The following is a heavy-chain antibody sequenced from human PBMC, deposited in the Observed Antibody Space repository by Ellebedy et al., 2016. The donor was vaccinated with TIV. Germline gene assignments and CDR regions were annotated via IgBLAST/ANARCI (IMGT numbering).Heavy chain of an antibody. D-gene: IGHD5-18*01. V-gene: IGHV4-59*08. CDR3: ATQGGRLPGYSWFDP. J-gene: IGHJ5*02. CDR2: IYDSGST. CDR1: GGAISSHY. Sequence: SETLSLTXTVSGGAISSHYWSWIRQSPGKGLEWIGYIYDSGSTNYNPSLKGRVTISIDTSRKQFSLKLKSVTAADTAVYYCATQGGRLPGYSWFDPWGQGTLVTVSS.